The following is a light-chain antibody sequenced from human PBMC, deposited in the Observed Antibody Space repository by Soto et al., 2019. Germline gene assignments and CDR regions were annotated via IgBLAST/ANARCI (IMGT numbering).Light chain of an antibody. J-gene: IGKJ1*01. Sequence: DIQLTQSPSSLSASVGDRITITCRASQSISTYLNWYQQKPGEAPTLLVYDSSTLQSGVPSRFSGSGFGAEFTLTVSSLQPEVFATYYCQQSYSNPPWTFVHGTKVDIK. CDR3: QQSYSNPPWT. V-gene: IGKV1-39*01. CDR1: QSISTY. CDR2: DSS.